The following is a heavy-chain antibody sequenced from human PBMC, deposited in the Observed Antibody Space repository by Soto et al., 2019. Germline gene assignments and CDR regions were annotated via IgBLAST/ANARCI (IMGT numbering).Heavy chain of an antibody. CDR1: GGSVNSDTYY. V-gene: IGHV4-61*01. Sequence: QVQLQESGPGLVKPSETLSLTCTVSGGSVNSDTYYWSWIRQPPGKGLEWIGYIYYTGSTNYNPSLESRVTISLDTSRNQFSLQLSSVTAADTAVFYCAREYRNSPAAFDYWGQGALVTVSS. CDR3: AREYRNSPAAFDY. J-gene: IGHJ4*02. CDR2: IYYTGST. D-gene: IGHD1-26*01.